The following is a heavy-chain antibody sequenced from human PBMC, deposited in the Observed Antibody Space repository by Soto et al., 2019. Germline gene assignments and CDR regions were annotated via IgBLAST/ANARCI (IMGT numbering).Heavy chain of an antibody. CDR3: ARDRYNGDYGNGMDV. V-gene: IGHV4-30-4*01. J-gene: IGHJ6*02. CDR1: GGSISSGDYY. CDR2: IYYSGST. Sequence: QVQLQESGPGLVKPSQTLSLTCTVSGGSISSGDYYWSWIRQPPGKGLEWIGYIYYSGSTYYNPSLKSRVTISVDTSKNQFALKLSSVTAADTAVYYCARDRYNGDYGNGMDVWGQGTTVTVSS. D-gene: IGHD4-17*01.